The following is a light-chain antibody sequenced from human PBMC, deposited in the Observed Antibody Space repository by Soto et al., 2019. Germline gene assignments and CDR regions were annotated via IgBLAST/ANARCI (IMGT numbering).Light chain of an antibody. Sequence: EIQMTQSPASLSASVVDRVNLTLLASQIISSYLNWYQQKPGKAPKLLIFAASSLQSGVPSRFSGSRSGPDFTLTISSLQPEDFATYYCQKSYSSPPKFGQGTRLEIK. J-gene: IGKJ5*01. V-gene: IGKV1-39*01. CDR2: AAS. CDR1: QIISSY. CDR3: QKSYSSPPK.